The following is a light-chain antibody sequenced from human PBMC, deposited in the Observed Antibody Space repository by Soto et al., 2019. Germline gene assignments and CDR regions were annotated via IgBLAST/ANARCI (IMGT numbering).Light chain of an antibody. CDR3: QTWGTGIGI. CDR1: SGHSNYA. J-gene: IGLJ2*01. CDR2: LNRDGSH. V-gene: IGLV4-69*01. Sequence: QPVLTQSPSASASLGASVKLTCTLTSGHSNYAIAWPQQQPEKGPRYLMKLNRDGSHSKGDGIPIRFSGSSSGAERYLTISSLQSEDEADYYCQTWGTGIGIFGGGTKLTVL.